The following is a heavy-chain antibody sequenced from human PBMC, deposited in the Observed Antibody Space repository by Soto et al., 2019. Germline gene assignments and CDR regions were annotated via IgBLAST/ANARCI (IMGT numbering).Heavy chain of an antibody. CDR2: ISSRSSYI. CDR3: AREGWLTQRGYYYYYSGMDV. Sequence: GGSLRLSCAASGITFSDYYMSWIRQAPGKGLEWLSYISSRSSYIQYADSVKGRFTISRDNAKNSVYLQMSSLRADDTAVYYCAREGWLTQRGYYYYYSGMDVWGQGTTVTVSS. V-gene: IGHV3-11*05. D-gene: IGHD3-22*01. J-gene: IGHJ6*02. CDR1: GITFSDYY.